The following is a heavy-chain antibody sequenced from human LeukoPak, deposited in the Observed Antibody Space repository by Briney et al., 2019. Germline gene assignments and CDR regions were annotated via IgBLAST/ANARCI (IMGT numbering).Heavy chain of an antibody. CDR3: ARARGDIVVVVAAYDY. CDR2: ISYNSGSI. CDR1: GFTFDDYA. D-gene: IGHD2-15*01. Sequence: GRSLRLSCAASGFTFDDYAMHWVRHAPGKGLEWVSGISYNSGSIGYADSVKGRFTISRHNAKNSLYLQMNSLRAEDTALYYCARARGDIVVVVAAYDYWGQGTLVTVSS. V-gene: IGHV3-9*01. J-gene: IGHJ4*02.